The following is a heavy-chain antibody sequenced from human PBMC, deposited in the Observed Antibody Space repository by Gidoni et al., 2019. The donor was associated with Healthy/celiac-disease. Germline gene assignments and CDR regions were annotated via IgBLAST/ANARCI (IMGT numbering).Heavy chain of an antibody. V-gene: IGHV3-30*01. J-gene: IGHJ4*02. Sequence: QVQLVESGGGVVQPGRSLRLAGAASGFTFSRYALHWVRQAPGQGLEWVAVISYDGSIKYYGDSVKGRFTISRDNSKNTRYLQMNSLRAEDTTVYYCAREKGGRGVIKPLYYMDYWGQGTLVTVSS. CDR1: GFTFSRYA. D-gene: IGHD3-10*01. CDR2: ISYDGSIK. CDR3: AREKGGRGVIKPLYYMDY.